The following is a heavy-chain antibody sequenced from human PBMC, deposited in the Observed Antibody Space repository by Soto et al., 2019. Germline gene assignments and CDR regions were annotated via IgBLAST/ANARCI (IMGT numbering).Heavy chain of an antibody. J-gene: IGHJ4*02. V-gene: IGHV3-23*01. D-gene: IGHD5-18*01. CDR3: AKSYRDSYSSHYFDY. CDR2: ISGSGGST. Sequence: GGSLRLSCAASGFTFSSYAMSWVRQAPGKGLEWVSAISGSGGSTYYADSVKGRFTISRDNSKNTLYLQMNSLRAEDTAVYYCAKSYRDSYSSHYFDYWGQGTLVTVSS. CDR1: GFTFSSYA.